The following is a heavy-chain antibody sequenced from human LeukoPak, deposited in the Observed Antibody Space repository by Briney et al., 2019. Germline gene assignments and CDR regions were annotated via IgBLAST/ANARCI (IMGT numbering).Heavy chain of an antibody. D-gene: IGHD5-24*01. CDR1: GGTFSSYA. V-gene: IGHV1-69*04. Sequence: GSSVKVSCTASGGTFSSYAISWVRQAPGQGLEWMGRIIPIFGIANYAQKFQGRVTITADKSTSTAYMELSSLRSEDTAVYYCARDGRRDGYNPGCYYYYGMDVWGQGTTVTVSS. CDR2: IIPIFGIA. J-gene: IGHJ6*02. CDR3: ARDGRRDGYNPGCYYYYGMDV.